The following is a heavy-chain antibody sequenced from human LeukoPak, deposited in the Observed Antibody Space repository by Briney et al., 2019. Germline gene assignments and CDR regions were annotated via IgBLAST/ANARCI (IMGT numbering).Heavy chain of an antibody. CDR1: GFTFSHYW. CDR3: ARVGHCSSTACFIDY. CDR2: IESDGGRT. J-gene: IGHJ4*02. Sequence: GGSPRLSCAASGFTFSHYWMHWVRQAPGKGLVWVSRIESDGGRTDYADSLKGRFTISRDNAKNTLYLEMNSLRAEDTAVYYCARVGHCSSTACFIDYWGQGTLVTVSS. D-gene: IGHD2-2*01. V-gene: IGHV3-74*01.